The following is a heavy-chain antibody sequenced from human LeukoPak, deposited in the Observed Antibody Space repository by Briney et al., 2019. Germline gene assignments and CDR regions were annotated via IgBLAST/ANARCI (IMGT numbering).Heavy chain of an antibody. CDR2: ISSSSSTI. CDR3: ARFATYYETGGSYHWYLDL. CDR1: GFTFSSYS. V-gene: IGHV3-48*01. J-gene: IGHJ2*01. D-gene: IGHD2-8*02. Sequence: GGSLRLSCAASGFTFSSYSMNWVRQAPGKGLEWVSYISSSSSTIYYEDSVKGRFTISRDNAKNSLYLQMNSLRAEDTAVYYCARFATYYETGGSYHWYLDLWGRGTLVTVSS.